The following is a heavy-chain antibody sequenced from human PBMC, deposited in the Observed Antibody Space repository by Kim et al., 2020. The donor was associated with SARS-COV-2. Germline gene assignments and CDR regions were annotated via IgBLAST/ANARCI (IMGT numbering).Heavy chain of an antibody. J-gene: IGHJ4*02. V-gene: IGHV4-39*01. Sequence: YYNPSLKSRVTVSVDTSNTHFSLKLSSVPAADTAVYYCESIAVAGTSIDYWGQGTLVTVSS. D-gene: IGHD6-19*01. CDR3: ESIAVAGTSIDY.